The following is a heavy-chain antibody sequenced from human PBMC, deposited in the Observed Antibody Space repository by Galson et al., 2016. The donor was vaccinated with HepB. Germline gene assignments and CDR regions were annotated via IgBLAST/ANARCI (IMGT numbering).Heavy chain of an antibody. V-gene: IGHV3-9*01. CDR3: TREAVGATPAHWFDP. CDR2: ISWNSGFI. CDR1: GFPFDDFA. J-gene: IGHJ5*02. Sequence: SLRLSCAASGFPFDDFAMHWVRQAPGKGLEWVSAISWNSGFIDYADSVRGRFIISRDNAEKSLFLQMNNLRPDDTAFYYCTREAVGATPAHWFDPWGQGTLVTVSS. D-gene: IGHD1-26*01.